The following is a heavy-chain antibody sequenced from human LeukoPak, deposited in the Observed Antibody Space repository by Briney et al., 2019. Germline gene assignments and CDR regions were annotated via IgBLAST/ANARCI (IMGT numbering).Heavy chain of an antibody. CDR2: INLKRGGT. CDR3: AIGRVSAFDI. Sequence: GASVKVSFKGSGYTFTCYYMHWGRQAPGQGQGWKGWINLKRGGTNYAQKYQGRVTMTRHTSISTAYMELSRLRSDDTAVYYCAIGRVSAFDIWGQGTMVTVSS. J-gene: IGHJ3*02. D-gene: IGHD1-14*01. V-gene: IGHV1-2*02. CDR1: GYTFTCYY.